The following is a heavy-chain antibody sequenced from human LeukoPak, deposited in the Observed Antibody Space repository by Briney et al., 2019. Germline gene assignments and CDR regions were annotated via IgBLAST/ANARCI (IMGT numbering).Heavy chain of an antibody. CDR1: GYIFTTYP. J-gene: IGHJ4*02. V-gene: IGHV1-3*01. Sequence: ASLKVSCKACGYIFTTYPIHWVRQAPGQRLEWIGWMNADNGGTIYSQKFQGRVTITRDTSASTAYVELSSLTSEDTAVYYCAREHKYSSSWYPSYWGQGTLVTVSS. D-gene: IGHD6-13*01. CDR3: AREHKYSSSWYPSY. CDR2: MNADNGGT.